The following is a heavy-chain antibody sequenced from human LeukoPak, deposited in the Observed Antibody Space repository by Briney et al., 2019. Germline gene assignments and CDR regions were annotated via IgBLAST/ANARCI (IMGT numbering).Heavy chain of an antibody. CDR2: ISYDGSNK. J-gene: IGHJ5*02. D-gene: IGHD3-10*01. Sequence: GRSLRLSCAASGFTFSSYAMHWVRQAPGKGLEWVAVISYDGSNKYYADSVKGRFTISRDNSKNTLYLQMNSLRAEDTAVYYCARGRYYGSGSYYIGHEIGNWFDPWGQGTLVTVSS. V-gene: IGHV3-30-3*01. CDR1: GFTFSSYA. CDR3: ARGRYYGSGSYYIGHEIGNWFDP.